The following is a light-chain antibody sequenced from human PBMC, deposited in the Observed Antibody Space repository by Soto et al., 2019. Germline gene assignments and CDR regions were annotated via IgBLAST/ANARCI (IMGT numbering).Light chain of an antibody. J-gene: IGKJ1*01. CDR2: GAS. CDR1: QSVSSSY. Sequence: EIVLTQSPGTLSLSPGERATLSCRASQSVSSSYLAWYQQKPGQAPRLLIYGASSRATGIPDRFSGSGSGKHFTLTISRLEPEDFAVYYCQQFGGSPWTFGQGTKVEIK. CDR3: QQFGGSPWT. V-gene: IGKV3-20*01.